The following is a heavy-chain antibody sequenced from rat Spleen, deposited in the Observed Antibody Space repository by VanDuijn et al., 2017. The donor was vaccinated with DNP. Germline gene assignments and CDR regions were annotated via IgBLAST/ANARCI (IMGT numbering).Heavy chain of an antibody. V-gene: IGHV5-25*01. CDR2: IGSPAYAP. CDR3: ASWAPIAPISTSNY. CDR1: GFTFSAYY. Sequence: EVQLVESGGGLVQPGRSLKLSCAASGFTFSAYYMAWVRQAPAKGLEWVAYIGSPAYAPYYTDSVKGRFTISRDNAENTVYLQMSSLRSEDTATYYCASWAPIAPISTSNYWGQGVMVTVSS. D-gene: IGHD1-2*01. J-gene: IGHJ2*01.